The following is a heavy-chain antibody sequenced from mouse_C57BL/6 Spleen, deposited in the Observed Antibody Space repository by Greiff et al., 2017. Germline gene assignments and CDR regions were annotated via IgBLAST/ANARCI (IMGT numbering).Heavy chain of an antibody. Sequence: EVKLLESGPGLVKPSQSLSLTCSVTGYSITSGYYWNWIRQFPGNKLEWMGYISYDGSNNYNPSLKNRISITRDTSKNQFFLKLNSVTTEDTATYYCARDRGYDGYYFDYWGQGTTLTVSA. CDR1: GYSITSGYY. J-gene: IGHJ2*01. CDR3: ARDRGYDGYYFDY. CDR2: ISYDGSN. V-gene: IGHV3-6*01. D-gene: IGHD2-3*01.